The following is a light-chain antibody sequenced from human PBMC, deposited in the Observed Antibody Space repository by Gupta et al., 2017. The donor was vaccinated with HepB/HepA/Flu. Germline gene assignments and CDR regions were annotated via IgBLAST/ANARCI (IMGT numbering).Light chain of an antibody. Sequence: QXAXXXXRXXSEXXXQSVIXSCSDVGGYAYVSWYQHHPGKAPKLLIYDITKRPSGVPDRFSGSKSGNPASLTISGLQAEDEADYYCCSYLGTSVVFGGGTKLTVL. CDR2: DIT. J-gene: IGLJ2*01. CDR1: DVGGYAY. V-gene: IGLV2-11*01. CDR3: CSYLGTSVV.